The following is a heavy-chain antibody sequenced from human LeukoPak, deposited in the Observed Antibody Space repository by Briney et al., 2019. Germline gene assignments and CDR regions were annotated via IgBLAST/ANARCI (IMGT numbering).Heavy chain of an antibody. J-gene: IGHJ4*02. D-gene: IGHD3-16*02. CDR1: GGTFSSYA. Sequence: SVKVSCKASGGTFSSYAISWVRQAPAQGLEWMGGIIPIFGTADYAQKFQGRVTITTDESTSTAYMELSSLRSEDTAVYYCARGGSYRYYYFDYWGQGTLVTVSS. CDR2: IIPIFGTA. V-gene: IGHV1-69*05. CDR3: ARGGSYRYYYFDY.